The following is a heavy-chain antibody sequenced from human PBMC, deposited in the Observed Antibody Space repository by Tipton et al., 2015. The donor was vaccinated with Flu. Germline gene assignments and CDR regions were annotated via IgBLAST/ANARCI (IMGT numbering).Heavy chain of an antibody. CDR3: AKVIPELVAGLDS. Sequence: QLVQSGAEVKKPGESLKISCKGSGYTFTTSWIVWVRQMPGKGLEWMGIIYPYDSDTRYSPSFQGQVTISVDKSISTAYLQWNSLKASDTAIYYCAKVIPELVAGLDSWGQGTLVTVSS. CDR2: IYPYDSDT. V-gene: IGHV5-51*01. D-gene: IGHD6-19*01. J-gene: IGHJ4*02. CDR1: GYTFTTSW.